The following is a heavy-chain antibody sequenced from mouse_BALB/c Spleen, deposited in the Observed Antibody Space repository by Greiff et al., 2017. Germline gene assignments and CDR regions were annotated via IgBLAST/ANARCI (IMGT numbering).Heavy chain of an antibody. CDR2: ISSGSSTI. V-gene: IGHV5-17*02. Sequence: KLVESGGGLVQPGGSRKLSCAASGFTFSSFGMHWVRQAPEKGLEWVAYISSGSSTIYYADTVKGRFTISRDNPKNTLFLQMTSLRSEDTAMYYCARAGTWDYWGQGTTLTVSS. J-gene: IGHJ2*01. D-gene: IGHD4-1*01. CDR1: GFTFSSFG. CDR3: ARAGTWDY.